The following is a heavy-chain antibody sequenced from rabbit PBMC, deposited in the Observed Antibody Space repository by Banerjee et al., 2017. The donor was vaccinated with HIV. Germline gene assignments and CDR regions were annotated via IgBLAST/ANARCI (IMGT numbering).Heavy chain of an antibody. CDR3: ARRNAGYHAYGVSTFNL. Sequence: QEQLVESGGGLVQPEGSLTLTCTASGFSFSSSYWISWVRQTPGKGLEWIGCIYPTYGATDYANWVNGRFTISLDNAQNTVFLQMTSLTAADTATYFCARRNAGYHAYGVSTFNLWGQGTLVTVS. J-gene: IGHJ4*01. D-gene: IGHD6-1*01. CDR1: GFSFSSSYW. V-gene: IGHV1S45*01. CDR2: IYPTYGAT.